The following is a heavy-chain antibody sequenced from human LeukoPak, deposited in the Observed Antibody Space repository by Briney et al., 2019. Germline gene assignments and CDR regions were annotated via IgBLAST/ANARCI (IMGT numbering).Heavy chain of an antibody. J-gene: IGHJ3*02. CDR2: MYTSGST. CDR3: ARDSASRWLQYPDAFDI. Sequence: PSETLSLTCTVSGGSISSYSWSWIRQPAGKGLEWIGRMYTSGSTNYNPSLKSRVTMSVDTSKNQFSLKLSSVTAADTAVYYCARDSASRWLQYPDAFDIWGQGTMVTVSS. V-gene: IGHV4-4*07. CDR1: GGSISSYS. D-gene: IGHD5-24*01.